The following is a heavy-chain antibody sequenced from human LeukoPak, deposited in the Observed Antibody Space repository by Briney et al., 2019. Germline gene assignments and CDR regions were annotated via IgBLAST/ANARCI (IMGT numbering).Heavy chain of an antibody. CDR1: GFTFSTYG. CDR2: ISFDGSKT. Sequence: GGSLRLSSAASGFTFSTYGMHWGRHAPGGGLEWVAVISFDGSKTFYAEPVKGRFAISRDNSKNTLYLQMNSLRAEDTAVYYCAKVNSSHWGQGTLVTVSS. D-gene: IGHD6-13*01. V-gene: IGHV3-30*18. J-gene: IGHJ4*02. CDR3: AKVNSSH.